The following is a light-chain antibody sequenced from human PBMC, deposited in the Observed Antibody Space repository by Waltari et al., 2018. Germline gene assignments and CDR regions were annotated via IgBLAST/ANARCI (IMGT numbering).Light chain of an antibody. CDR1: QSVSSGY. CDR3: KQYDNSPVT. J-gene: IGKJ2*01. CDR2: ATS. Sequence: TVLTQSPGTLSLSPGERATLPCRASQSVSSGYFAWDQQKPVQAPRILSFATSSRATGISDRFSGSGSETDFTLTISRLEPEDSAVYYCKQYDNSPVTFGQGTKLEI. V-gene: IGKV3-20*01.